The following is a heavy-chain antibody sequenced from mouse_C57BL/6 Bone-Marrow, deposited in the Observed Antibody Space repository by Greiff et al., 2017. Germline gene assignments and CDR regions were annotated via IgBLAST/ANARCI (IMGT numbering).Heavy chain of an antibody. V-gene: IGHV1-22*01. Sequence: VQLKESGPELVKPGASVKMSCKASGYTFTDYNMHWVKQSHGKSLEWIGYINPNNGGTSCNQKFKGKATLTVNKSSSTAYMELRSLTSEDSAVYYCARSWDDWYFDVWGTGTTVTVSS. D-gene: IGHD4-1*01. J-gene: IGHJ1*03. CDR3: ARSWDDWYFDV. CDR1: GYTFTDYN. CDR2: INPNNGGT.